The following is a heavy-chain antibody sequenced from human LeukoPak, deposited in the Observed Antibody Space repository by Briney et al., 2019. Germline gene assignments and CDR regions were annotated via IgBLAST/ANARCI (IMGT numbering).Heavy chain of an antibody. D-gene: IGHD5-24*01. Sequence: SETLSLTCTVSGGSISSYYWSWIRQPPGKGLEWIGYIYYSGSTNYNPSLKSRVTISVDTSKNQFSLKLSSVTAADTAVYYCARSRRDGYNYYFDYWGQGTLDTVSS. V-gene: IGHV4-59*01. CDR1: GGSISSYY. CDR2: IYYSGST. CDR3: ARSRRDGYNYYFDY. J-gene: IGHJ4*02.